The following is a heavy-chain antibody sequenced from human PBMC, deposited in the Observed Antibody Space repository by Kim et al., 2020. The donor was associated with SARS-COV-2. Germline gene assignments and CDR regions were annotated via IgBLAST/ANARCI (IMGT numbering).Heavy chain of an antibody. V-gene: IGHV3-30*18. J-gene: IGHJ6*02. CDR2: ISYDGSNK. CDR3: AKDRNYGMDV. CDR1: GFTFSSHG. Sequence: GGSLRLSCAASGFTFSSHGMHWVRQAPGKGLEWVAVISYDGSNKYYADSVKGRFTISRDNSKNTLYLQMNSLRAEDTAVYYCAKDRNYGMDVWGQGTTVTVSS.